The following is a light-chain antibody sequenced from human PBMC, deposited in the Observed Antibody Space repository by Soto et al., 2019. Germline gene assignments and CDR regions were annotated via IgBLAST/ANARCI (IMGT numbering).Light chain of an antibody. CDR1: HSVSSSY. CDR2: GAS. Sequence: EIVLTQSPGTLSLSPGERATLSCRASHSVSSSYLAWYQQNPGQAPRLLIYGASSRATGIPDRFSGSGSGTDFTLTISRLEPEDFAVYYCQQYGSQLTFGGGTKV. CDR3: QQYGSQLT. J-gene: IGKJ4*01. V-gene: IGKV3-20*01.